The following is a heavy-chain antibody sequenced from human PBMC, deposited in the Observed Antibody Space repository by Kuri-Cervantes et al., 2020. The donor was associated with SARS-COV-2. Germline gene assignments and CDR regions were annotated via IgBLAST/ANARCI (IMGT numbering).Heavy chain of an antibody. V-gene: IGHV1-2*04. Sequence: ASVKVSCKASGYTFTGYYMHWVRQAPGQGLEWMGWINPNSGGTNYAQKFQGWVTMTRDTSISTAYMELSRLRSDDTAVYYCARGGITGTTGNWYFDLRGRGTLVTVSS. CDR1: GYTFTGYY. J-gene: IGHJ2*01. CDR2: INPNSGGT. CDR3: ARGGITGTTGNWYFDL. D-gene: IGHD1-7*01.